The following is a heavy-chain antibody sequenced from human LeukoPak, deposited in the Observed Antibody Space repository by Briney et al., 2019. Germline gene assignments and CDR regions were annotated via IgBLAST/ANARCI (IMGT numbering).Heavy chain of an antibody. Sequence: GGSLRLSCAASGFTVSGDSMSWVRQAPGKGLEWVSLIYSGDSTYYADSVKGRFTISRDNSKNTLYLQMNSLRAEDTAMYYCATVSSSDYFDYWGQGTLVTVSS. D-gene: IGHD6-19*01. CDR1: GFTVSGDS. J-gene: IGHJ4*02. V-gene: IGHV3-53*01. CDR3: ATVSSSDYFDY. CDR2: IYSGDST.